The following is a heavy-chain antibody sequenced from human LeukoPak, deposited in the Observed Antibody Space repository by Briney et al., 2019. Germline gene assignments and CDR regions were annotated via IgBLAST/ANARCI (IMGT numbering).Heavy chain of an antibody. CDR3: AGRVTGYSSGYVY. J-gene: IGHJ4*02. CDR2: ISGSAHKI. CDR1: GITFSNYA. Sequence: GGSLRLSCAASGITFSNYAVSWVRQAPDKGLDWVSVISGSAHKIRYADSVKGRFTISRDNSENIVYLQMNNLRAEDTAVYYCAGRVTGYSSGYVYWGQGTLVTVSS. D-gene: IGHD5-18*01. V-gene: IGHV3-23*01.